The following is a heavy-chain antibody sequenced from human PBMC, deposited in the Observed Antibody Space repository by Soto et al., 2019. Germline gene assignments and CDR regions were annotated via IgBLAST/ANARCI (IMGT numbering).Heavy chain of an antibody. CDR3: ARGGVLLPAAPY. Sequence: PSETLSLACTVSGGSISSYYWSWIRQPPGKGLEWIGYIYYSGSTNYNPSLKSRVTISVDTSKNQFSLKLSSVTAADTAVYYCARGGVLLPAAPYWAQGTLVTVSS. J-gene: IGHJ4*02. V-gene: IGHV4-59*01. D-gene: IGHD2-2*01. CDR1: GGSISSYY. CDR2: IYYSGST.